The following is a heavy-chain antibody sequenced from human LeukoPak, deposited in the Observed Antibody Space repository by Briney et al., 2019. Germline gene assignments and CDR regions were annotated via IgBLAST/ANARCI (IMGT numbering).Heavy chain of an antibody. CDR3: ARVRGIVATIGYFDY. Sequence: GGSLRLSCAASGFTFSNYAMHWVRQAPGKGLEWVAVISYDGSTKYYADSVKGRFTISRDNSKNTLYLQMNSLRAEDTAVYYCARVRGIVATIGYFDYWGQGILVTVSS. CDR2: ISYDGSTK. V-gene: IGHV3-30*04. CDR1: GFTFSNYA. D-gene: IGHD5-12*01. J-gene: IGHJ4*02.